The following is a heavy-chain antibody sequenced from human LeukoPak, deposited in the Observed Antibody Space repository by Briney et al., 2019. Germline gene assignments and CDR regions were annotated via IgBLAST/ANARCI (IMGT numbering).Heavy chain of an antibody. CDR1: GYTFTGYY. J-gene: IGHJ4*02. D-gene: IGHD6-13*01. Sequence: SVKVSCKASGYTFTGYYIYWVRQAPGQGLEWMGGIIPIFGTANYAQKFQGRVAITADESTSTAYMELSSLRSEDTAVYYCAREYIAAAVGYFDYWGQGTLVTVSS. V-gene: IGHV1-69*13. CDR2: IIPIFGTA. CDR3: AREYIAAAVGYFDY.